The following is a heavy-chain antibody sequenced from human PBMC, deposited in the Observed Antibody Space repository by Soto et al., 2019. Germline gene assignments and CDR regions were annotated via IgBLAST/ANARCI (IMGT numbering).Heavy chain of an antibody. CDR2: IYPGDSDT. J-gene: IGHJ6*02. D-gene: IGHD3-10*01. CDR1: GYSVTSYW. Sequence: GESVKISCKGSGYSVTSYWIGWVRQMPGKGLEWMGIIYPGDSDTRYSPPFQGQVTISADKSISTAYLQWSSLKASDTAMYYCAGGGVRGVITRTRDYYGMDVWGQGTTVTVSS. CDR3: AGGGVRGVITRTRDYYGMDV. V-gene: IGHV5-51*01.